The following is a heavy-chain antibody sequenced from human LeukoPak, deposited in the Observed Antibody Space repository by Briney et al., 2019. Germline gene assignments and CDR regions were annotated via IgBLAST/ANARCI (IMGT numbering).Heavy chain of an antibody. J-gene: IGHJ3*02. Sequence: SETLSLTCAVYGGSFSSYYWSWIRQPPGKGLEWIGYIYYSGSTNYNPSLKSRVTISVDTSKNQFSLKLSSVTAADTAVYYCARDHTYYDSSGYSAHDAFDIWGQGTMVTVSS. CDR3: ARDHTYYDSSGYSAHDAFDI. V-gene: IGHV4-59*01. D-gene: IGHD3-22*01. CDR2: IYYSGST. CDR1: GGSFSSYY.